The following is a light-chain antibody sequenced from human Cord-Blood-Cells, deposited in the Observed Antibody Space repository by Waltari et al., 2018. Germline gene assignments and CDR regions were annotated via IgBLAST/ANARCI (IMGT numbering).Light chain of an antibody. V-gene: IGKV2-28*01. Sequence: DIVLTQSPLPLPVSPGEPASISCRSSQSLLHSNGHNYLEWYQQKPGQSPQLLIYLGSNRASGVPDRFSGSGSGTDFTLKISRVEAEDVAVYYCMQALQSPGTFGQGTKVEIK. CDR2: LGS. J-gene: IGKJ1*01. CDR1: QSLLHSNGHNY. CDR3: MQALQSPGT.